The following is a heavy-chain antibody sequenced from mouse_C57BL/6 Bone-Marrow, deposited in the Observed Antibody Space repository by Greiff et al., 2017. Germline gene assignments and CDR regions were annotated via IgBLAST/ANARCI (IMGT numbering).Heavy chain of an antibody. V-gene: IGHV1-85*01. CDR3: ARHGYWPYGNYGGDY. Sequence: QVQLQQSGPELVKPGASVKLSCKASGYTFTSYDINWVKQRPGQGLEWIGWIYPRDGSTKYNEKFKGKATLTVDTSSSTAYMELHSLTSEDSAVYFCARHGYWPYGNYGGDYWGQGTSVTVSS. CDR1: GYTFTSYD. CDR2: IYPRDGST. D-gene: IGHD2-10*02. J-gene: IGHJ4*01.